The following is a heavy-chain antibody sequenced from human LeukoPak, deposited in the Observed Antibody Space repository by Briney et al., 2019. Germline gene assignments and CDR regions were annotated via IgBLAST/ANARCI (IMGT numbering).Heavy chain of an antibody. Sequence: SETLSLTCTVSGGSMSSYYWSWIRQPPGKGLEWIGYIYYSGSTNYNPSLKSRVTISVDTSKNQFSLKLSSVTAADTAVYYCARLVVVPAAYNWFDPWGQGTLVTVSS. J-gene: IGHJ5*02. V-gene: IGHV4-59*01. CDR2: IYYSGST. CDR3: ARLVVVPAAYNWFDP. D-gene: IGHD2-2*01. CDR1: GGSMSSYY.